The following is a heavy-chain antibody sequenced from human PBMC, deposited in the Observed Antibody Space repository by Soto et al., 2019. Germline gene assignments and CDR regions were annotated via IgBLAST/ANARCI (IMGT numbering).Heavy chain of an antibody. V-gene: IGHV3-48*02. Sequence: GGSLRLSCAVSGFTFSPYSMNWVRQAPGKGLEWISYISSGGDTIYYADSVRGRFTVSRDNTKNSLYLQMDSLRDEDTAVYYCARDRSTIYGVVTPIDYWGQGTLVTVSS. CDR1: GFTFSPYS. D-gene: IGHD3-3*01. J-gene: IGHJ4*02. CDR2: ISSGGDTI. CDR3: ARDRSTIYGVVTPIDY.